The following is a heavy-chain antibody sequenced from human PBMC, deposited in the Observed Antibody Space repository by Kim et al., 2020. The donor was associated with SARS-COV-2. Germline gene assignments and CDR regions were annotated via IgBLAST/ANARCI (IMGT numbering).Heavy chain of an antibody. V-gene: IGHV4-59*08. D-gene: IGHD4-17*01. CDR1: GGSISSYY. CDR2: IYYSGST. Sequence: SETLSLTCTVSGGSISSYYWSWIRQPPGKGLEWIGYIYYSGSTNYNPSLKSRVTISVDTSKNQFSLKLSSVTAADTAVYYCARLRDYGDYFDYWGQGTLV. J-gene: IGHJ4*02. CDR3: ARLRDYGDYFDY.